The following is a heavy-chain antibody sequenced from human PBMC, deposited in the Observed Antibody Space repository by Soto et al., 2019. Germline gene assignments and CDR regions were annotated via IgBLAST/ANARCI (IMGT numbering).Heavy chain of an antibody. V-gene: IGHV1-69*06. J-gene: IGHJ6*02. CDR2: IIPIYGTR. Sequence: SVKVSCKASGGPFSTYTISWVRQAPGQGLEWMGGIIPIYGTRNYAQKLQGRVTITADKSTSIASMEVSSLTSEDTAVYYCATGAIVAPYHYYRMDVWDQGTTVTVSS. CDR1: GGPFSTYT. CDR3: ATGAIVAPYHYYRMDV. D-gene: IGHD5-12*01.